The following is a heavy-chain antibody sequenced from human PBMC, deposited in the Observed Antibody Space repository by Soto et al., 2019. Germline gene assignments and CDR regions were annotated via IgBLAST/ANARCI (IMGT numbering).Heavy chain of an antibody. J-gene: IGHJ6*02. CDR1: GFTFSSYA. Sequence: PGGSLRLSCAASGFTFSSYAMHWVRQAPGKGLEWVAVISYDGSNKYYADSVKGRFTISRDNSKNTLYLQMNSLRAEDTAVYYCARDPWLGYYGMDVWGQGTKVTVYS. CDR3: ARDPWLGYYGMDV. V-gene: IGHV3-30-3*01. CDR2: ISYDGSNK. D-gene: IGHD3-10*01.